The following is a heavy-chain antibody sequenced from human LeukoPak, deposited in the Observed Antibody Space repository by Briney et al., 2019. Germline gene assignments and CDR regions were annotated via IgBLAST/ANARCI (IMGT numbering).Heavy chain of an antibody. CDR2: ISYDGSNK. CDR3: ARTPGDSSGYGGAFDI. V-gene: IGHV3-30-3*01. D-gene: IGHD3-22*01. CDR1: GFTFSSYA. Sequence: PGGSLRLSCAASGFTFSSYAMHWVRQAPGKGLEWVAVISYDGSNKYYADSVKGRFTISRDNSKNTLYLQMNSLRAEDTAVYYCARTPGDSSGYGGAFDIWGQGTWSPSLQ. J-gene: IGHJ3*02.